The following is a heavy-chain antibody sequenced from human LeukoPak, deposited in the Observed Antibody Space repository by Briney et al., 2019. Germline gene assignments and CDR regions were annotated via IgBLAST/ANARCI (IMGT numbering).Heavy chain of an antibody. CDR3: ARGLPTRSFDY. V-gene: IGHV4-39*07. D-gene: IGHD1-26*01. CDR2: IYYSGSGST. CDR1: GGSISSSSYY. J-gene: IGHJ4*02. Sequence: SETLSLTCTVSGGSISSSSYYWGWIRQPPGKDLEWIGSIYYSGSGSTSYNPSLQSRVTISVDTSNNQFSLKLSSVTAADTAVYYCARGLPTRSFDYWGQGTLVTVSS.